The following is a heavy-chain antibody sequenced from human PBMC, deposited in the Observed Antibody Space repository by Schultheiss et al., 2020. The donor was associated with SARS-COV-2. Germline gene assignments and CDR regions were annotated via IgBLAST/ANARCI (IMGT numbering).Heavy chain of an antibody. Sequence: SETLSLTCAVYGGSFSGYYWSWIRQPPGKGLEWIGEINHSGSTNYNPSLKSRVTISVDTSKNQFSLKLSSVTAADTAVYYCASENCSGGTCYFDYWGQGTLVTVSS. D-gene: IGHD2-15*01. J-gene: IGHJ4*02. CDR3: ASENCSGGTCYFDY. V-gene: IGHV4-34*01. CDR2: INHSGST. CDR1: GGSFSGYY.